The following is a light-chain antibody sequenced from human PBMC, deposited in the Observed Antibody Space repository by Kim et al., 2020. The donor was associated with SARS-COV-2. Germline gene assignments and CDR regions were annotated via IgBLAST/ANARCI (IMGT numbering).Light chain of an antibody. CDR3: QSYDSANHWV. CDR1: GGTIASNY. J-gene: IGLJ3*02. V-gene: IGLV6-57*01. Sequence: KTVTSSCTRSGGTIASNYVQWYQQRPGSSPPNVIYEDNQRPSGVPDRFSGSIDSCTNAASLTSSGLKDEDEAVYYCQSYDSANHWVFGGGTQLTV. CDR2: EDN.